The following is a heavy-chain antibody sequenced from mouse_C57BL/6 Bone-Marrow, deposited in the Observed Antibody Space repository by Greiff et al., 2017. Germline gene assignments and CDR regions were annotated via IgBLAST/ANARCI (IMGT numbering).Heavy chain of an antibody. CDR1: GYTFTTYW. J-gene: IGHJ3*01. CDR3: SRSFSS. V-gene: IGHV1-52*01. CDR2: IDPSNSET. Sequence: VQLQQPGAELVRPGSSVKLSCKASGYTFTTYWMHWVKQSPIQGLEWIGNIDPSNSETKYNQKFKDKATLTVDKSSSTAYMQLSSLTSEDSAVYFCSRSFSSCGHEALLSLSA.